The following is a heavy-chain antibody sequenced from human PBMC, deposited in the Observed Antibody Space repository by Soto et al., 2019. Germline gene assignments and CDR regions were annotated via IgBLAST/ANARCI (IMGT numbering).Heavy chain of an antibody. CDR1: GGRFSRYP. CDR2: IIPIFGTI. D-gene: IGHD4-4*01. Sequence: SVKFPCKACGGRFSRYPIAWVRQAPGHGLEWMGQIIPIFGTISHAQNFQGRITITADESTSTAYMELSSLRSDDTAVYYCARPRTVAATKGYDYWGQGTLVTVSS. J-gene: IGHJ4*02. V-gene: IGHV1-69*01. CDR3: ARPRTVAATKGYDY.